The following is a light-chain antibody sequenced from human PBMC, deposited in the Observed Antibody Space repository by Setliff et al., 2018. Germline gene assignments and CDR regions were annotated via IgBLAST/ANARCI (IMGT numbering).Light chain of an antibody. CDR2: EVT. CDR1: SSDVGAYNL. V-gene: IGLV2-23*02. J-gene: IGLJ1*01. CDR3: ASYIGSSTYV. Sequence: QSALTQPASVSGSPGQSITISCAGTSSDVGAYNLCSWYQQHAGKRPKVLIYEVTKRPSGVSPRCSGSESGDTASLTISGLQAEDEADYHCASYIGSSTYVFGSGTKVTVL.